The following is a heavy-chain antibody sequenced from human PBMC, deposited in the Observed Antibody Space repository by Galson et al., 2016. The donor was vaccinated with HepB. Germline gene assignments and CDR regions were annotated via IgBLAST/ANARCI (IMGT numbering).Heavy chain of an antibody. V-gene: IGHV3-23*01. D-gene: IGHD6-19*01. CDR3: AKCSVYSTGWCNSLDP. CDR2: IRPGGGDT. Sequence: SLRLSCAVSELSIVSSAMSWVRQAPGKGLEWVSSIRPGGGDTYYPDSVKGRFTTSRDMSKNTLYLQMGSLRADDTAVYYCAKCSVYSTGWCNSLDPWGQGTLVIVSS. J-gene: IGHJ5*02. CDR1: ELSIVSSA.